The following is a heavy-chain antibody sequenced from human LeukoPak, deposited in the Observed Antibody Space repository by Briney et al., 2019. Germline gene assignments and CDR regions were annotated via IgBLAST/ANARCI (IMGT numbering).Heavy chain of an antibody. CDR3: AGDGDGYTTRSGY. V-gene: IGHV3-7*01. J-gene: IGHJ4*02. CDR2: IKQDGSEK. D-gene: IGHD5-24*01. Sequence: SGGSLRLSWAASGFTFSSYWMSWVRQAPGKGLEWVANIKQDGSEKYYVDSVKGRFTISRDNAKNSLYLQMNSLRAEDTAVYYCAGDGDGYTTRSGYWGQGTLVTVSS. CDR1: GFTFSSYW.